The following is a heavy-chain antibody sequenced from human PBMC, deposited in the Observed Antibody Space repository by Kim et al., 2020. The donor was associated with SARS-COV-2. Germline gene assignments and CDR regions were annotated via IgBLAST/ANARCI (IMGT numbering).Heavy chain of an antibody. D-gene: IGHD6-25*01. CDR3: ARRSSTYSSARRIAFDS. V-gene: IGHV3-23*01. J-gene: IGHJ4*02. Sequence: SVEGRFSISRDVSKTPLYLQLNSLRAEDTAVYYCARRSSTYSSARRIAFDSWGQGTLVTVSS.